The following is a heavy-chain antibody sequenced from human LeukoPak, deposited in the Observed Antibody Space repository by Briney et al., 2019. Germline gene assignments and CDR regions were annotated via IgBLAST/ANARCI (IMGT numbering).Heavy chain of an antibody. CDR2: ISGSGDNT. Sequence: GGSLRLSCAASGFTFSIYAMSWVRQAPGKGLEWVSTISGSGDNTYYAESVKGRFTISRDNSKNRLYLKMNSLRAEDTAVYYCAKESTVTPGSVNWFDPWGQGTLVTVSS. V-gene: IGHV3-23*01. CDR1: GFTFSIYA. J-gene: IGHJ5*02. CDR3: AKESTVTPGSVNWFDP. D-gene: IGHD4-17*01.